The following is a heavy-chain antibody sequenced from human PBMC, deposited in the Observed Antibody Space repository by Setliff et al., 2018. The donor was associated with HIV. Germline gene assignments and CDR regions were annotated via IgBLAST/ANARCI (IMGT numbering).Heavy chain of an antibody. V-gene: IGHV1-18*04. CDR2: ISAYNGNT. J-gene: IGHJ4*02. CDR3: ARDEYSGYARTFDY. Sequence: ASVKVSCKTFGYYFNIDYMHWVRQAPGQGLEWMGWISAYNGNTNYAQKLQGRVTMTTDTSTSTAYMELRSLRSHDTAVYYCARDEYSGYARTFDYWGQGTLVTVSS. CDR1: GYYFNIDY. D-gene: IGHD5-12*01.